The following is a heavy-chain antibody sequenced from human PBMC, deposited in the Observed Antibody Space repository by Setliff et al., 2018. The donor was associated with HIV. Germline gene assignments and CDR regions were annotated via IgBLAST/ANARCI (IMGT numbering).Heavy chain of an antibody. CDR1: GYTMSTYL. D-gene: IGHD2-8*02. J-gene: IGHJ4*02. V-gene: IGHV1-18*01. Sequence: ASVKVSCKASGYTMSTYLIAWVRQAPGQGLEWMGWISPFNGNTQYAQKLQGRLTVTSDTSTSTAYMELRSLRSDDTAVYYCARASSWSIHDFWGQGTLVTVSS. CDR2: ISPFNGNT. CDR3: ARASSWSIHDF.